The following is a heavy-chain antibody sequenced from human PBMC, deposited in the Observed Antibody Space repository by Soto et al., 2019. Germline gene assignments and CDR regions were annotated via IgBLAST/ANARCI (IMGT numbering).Heavy chain of an antibody. J-gene: IGHJ4*02. V-gene: IGHV4-34*01. D-gene: IGHD3-22*01. CDR3: ARAFRAYYYDSSGYYYYFDS. Sequence: SQTLSLTCAVYGGSFSGYYWRWIRQPPGKGMEWIGEINHSGSTNHNPSLKSRVTISVDTSKNQFALKLSSVTAADTAVYYCARAFRAYYYDSSGYYYYFDSWGQGALVTVSS. CDR2: INHSGST. CDR1: GGSFSGYY.